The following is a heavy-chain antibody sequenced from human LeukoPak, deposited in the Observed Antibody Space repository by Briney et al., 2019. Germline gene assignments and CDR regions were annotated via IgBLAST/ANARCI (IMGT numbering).Heavy chain of an antibody. CDR2: ISSSGSTI. D-gene: IGHD5-24*01. J-gene: IGHJ4*02. CDR1: GFTFSDYY. CDR3: ARDGDGYTETIDY. V-gene: IGHV3-11*01. Sequence: GGSLRLSCAASGFTFSDYYMSWIRQAPGKGLEWVSYISSSGSTIYYADSVKGRSTISRDNAKNSLNLQMNSLRAEDTAVYYCARDGDGYTETIDYWGQGTLVTVSS.